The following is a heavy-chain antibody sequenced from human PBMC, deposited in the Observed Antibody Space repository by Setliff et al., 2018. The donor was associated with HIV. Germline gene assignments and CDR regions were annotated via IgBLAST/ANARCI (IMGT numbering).Heavy chain of an antibody. CDR2: MYHSGST. CDR3: GRHTGVEGSWFPGDY. D-gene: IGHD1-26*01. J-gene: IGHJ4*02. Sequence: SETLSLTCAVSGYSISSGYYWGWIRQPPGKGLEWIGSMYHSGSTYYNPSLKSRVTISVDTSKKKFSLNLSSVTAADTAVYYCGRHTGVEGSWFPGDYWGQGTLVTVSS. V-gene: IGHV4-38-2*01. CDR1: GYSISSGYY.